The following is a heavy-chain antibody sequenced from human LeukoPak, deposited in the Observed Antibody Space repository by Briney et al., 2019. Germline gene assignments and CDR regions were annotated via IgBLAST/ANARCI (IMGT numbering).Heavy chain of an antibody. J-gene: IGHJ4*02. CDR1: GFTFSDYY. V-gene: IGHV3-11*04. CDR2: ISSSGSTI. Sequence: PGRSLRLSCAASGFTFSDYYMSWLRQAPGKGLEWVSYISSSGSTIYYADSVKGRFTISRDNAKNSLYLQMNSLRAEDTAVYYCARADNVDLVDYWGQGTLVTVSS. D-gene: IGHD1-1*01. CDR3: ARADNVDLVDY.